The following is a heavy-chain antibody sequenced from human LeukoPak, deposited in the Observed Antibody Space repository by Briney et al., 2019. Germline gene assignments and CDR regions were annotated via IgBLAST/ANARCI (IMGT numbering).Heavy chain of an antibody. CDR3: ARVNQWLAPQNRPFDY. J-gene: IGHJ4*02. Sequence: RPGRSLRLSCAASGFTFSSYAIHWARQAPGKGLEWVAVISYDGSSQYYADSVKGRFTISRDNSKNTLYLQMNSLRTEDTAVYYCARVNQWLAPQNRPFDYWGQGTLVTVSS. CDR2: ISYDGSSQ. V-gene: IGHV3-30-3*01. D-gene: IGHD6-19*01. CDR1: GFTFSSYA.